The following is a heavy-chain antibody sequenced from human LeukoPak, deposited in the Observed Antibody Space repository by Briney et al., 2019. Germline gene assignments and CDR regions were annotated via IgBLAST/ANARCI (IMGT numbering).Heavy chain of an antibody. V-gene: IGHV3-21*01. CDR3: AREQLLRGIDY. J-gene: IGHJ4*02. Sequence: ETLSLTCTVSGGSISSYYWSWIRQPPGKGLEWLSLISSSDTQVYYADSVKGRFTISRDNAKKTLYLQMNSLRAEDTAVYYCAREQLLRGIDYWGQGTRVTVSS. CDR1: GGSISSYY. CDR2: ISSSDTQV. D-gene: IGHD3-10*01.